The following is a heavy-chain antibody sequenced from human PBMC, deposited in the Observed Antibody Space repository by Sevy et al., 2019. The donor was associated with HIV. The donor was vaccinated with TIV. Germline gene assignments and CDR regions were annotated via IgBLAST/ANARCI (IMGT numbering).Heavy chain of an antibody. CDR3: ARARVGPGDY. D-gene: IGHD2-2*01. Sequence: GGSLRLSCAASGFTFSSYAMHWVRQAPGKGLEWVAVISYDGSNKYYADSVKGRFTISRDNSKNTLYLQMNSLRAEDTAVYYCARARVGPGDYWGQGTLVIVSS. CDR1: GFTFSSYA. V-gene: IGHV3-30-3*01. J-gene: IGHJ4*02. CDR2: ISYDGSNK.